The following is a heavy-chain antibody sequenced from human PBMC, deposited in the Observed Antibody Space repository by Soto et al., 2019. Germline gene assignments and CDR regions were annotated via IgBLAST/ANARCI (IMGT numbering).Heavy chain of an antibody. V-gene: IGHV3-33*01. CDR2: IWYDGSNK. J-gene: IGHJ6*04. D-gene: IGHD2-2*01. CDR1: GFTFSSYG. CDR3: ARPDCSSTSCQSINPMGLDV. Sequence: GGSLRLSCAASGFTFSSYGMHWVRQAPGKGLEWVAVIWYDGSNKYYADSVKGRFTISRDNSKNTLYLQMNSLRAEDTAVYYCARPDCSSTSCQSINPMGLDVWGKGTTVTVSS.